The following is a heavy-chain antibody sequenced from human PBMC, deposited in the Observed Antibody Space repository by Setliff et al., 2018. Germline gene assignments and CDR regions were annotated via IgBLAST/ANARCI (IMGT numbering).Heavy chain of an antibody. CDR2: IYIRGII. CDR3: ARAPRIAAAGTWSAGYGMDV. D-gene: IGHD6-13*01. V-gene: IGHV4-61*09. Sequence: SETLSLTCSVSGDFMSSHLYFWSWIRQPAGKGLEWIGDIYIRGIINYNPSLKSRTTISIDTSKTQFSLILSSVTAADTAMYFCARAPRIAAAGTWSAGYGMDVWGQGPTVTVSS. CDR1: GDFMSSHLYF. J-gene: IGHJ6*02.